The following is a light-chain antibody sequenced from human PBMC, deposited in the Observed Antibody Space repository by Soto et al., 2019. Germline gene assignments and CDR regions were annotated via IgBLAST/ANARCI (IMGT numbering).Light chain of an antibody. CDR2: RNT. CDR1: SSNIGSNY. V-gene: IGLV1-47*01. J-gene: IGLJ3*02. CDR3: ASWDDSGNGLWV. Sequence: QSAVTQPPSASGTPGQRVTISCSGSSSNIGSNYVYWYQQFPGTAPKLVIYRNTQRPSGVPDRFSGSKSGTSASLAISGLRSEDEADYFCASWDDSGNGLWVFGGGTKLTVL.